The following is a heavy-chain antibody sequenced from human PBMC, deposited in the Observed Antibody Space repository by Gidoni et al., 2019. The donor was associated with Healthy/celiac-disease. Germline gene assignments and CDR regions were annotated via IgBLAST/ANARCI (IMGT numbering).Heavy chain of an antibody. Sequence: EVPLLESGGGLVQPGGSLRLSCAASGFTFSSSAMRWVRQAPGKGLEWVSAISGSGGSTYYADSVKGRFTISRDNSKNTLYLQMNSLRAEDTAVYYCAKVRTGTTRGWFDPWGQGTLVTVSS. CDR2: ISGSGGST. D-gene: IGHD1-1*01. CDR3: AKVRTGTTRGWFDP. CDR1: GFTFSSSA. V-gene: IGHV3-23*01. J-gene: IGHJ5*02.